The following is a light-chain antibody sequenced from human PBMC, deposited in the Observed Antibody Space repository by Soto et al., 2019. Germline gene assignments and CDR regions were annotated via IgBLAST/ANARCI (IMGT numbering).Light chain of an antibody. CDR3: QQYGSSPWT. J-gene: IGKJ1*01. V-gene: IGKV3-20*01. CDR2: GAS. Sequence: EVVMTQSPATLSVSPGERATLSCRASHSVSSSLAWYQQKPGQAPRLLISGASTRAAGIPARFSGSGSGTDFTLTISRLEPEDFAVYYCQQYGSSPWTFGQGTKVDIK. CDR1: HSVSSS.